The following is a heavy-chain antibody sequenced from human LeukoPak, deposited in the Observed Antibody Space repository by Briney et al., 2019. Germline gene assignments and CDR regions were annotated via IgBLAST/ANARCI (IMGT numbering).Heavy chain of an antibody. CDR1: GGSLSSHY. D-gene: IGHD2-2*01. CDR2: IHDTGST. J-gene: IGHJ4*02. CDR3: ARFSSGCSTSSCYLTY. Sequence: SETLSLSCSVSGGSLSSHYWSWIRQPPGKGLELIGHIHDTGSTFYNPSLRGRVTISLDTSNNQFSLKLTSMTAADTAVYYCARFSSGCSTSSCYLTYWGQGTLVTVS. V-gene: IGHV4-59*11.